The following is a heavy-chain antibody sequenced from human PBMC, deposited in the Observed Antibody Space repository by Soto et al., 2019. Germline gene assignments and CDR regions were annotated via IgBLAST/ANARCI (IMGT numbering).Heavy chain of an antibody. D-gene: IGHD6-6*01. V-gene: IGHV4-31*03. CDR3: AAPRYYYYFMGV. CDR1: GDSINSRGYY. J-gene: IGHJ6*03. Sequence: QVQLQESGPGLVRPSETLSLTCTVSGDSINSRGYYWSWIRQHPGKGLEWIGYIHYSGSTSYNPSLKSRLTISVETSQNQFSLRLSSVTAADTAVYFCAAPRYYYYFMGVWGEGTAVTVSS. CDR2: IHYSGST.